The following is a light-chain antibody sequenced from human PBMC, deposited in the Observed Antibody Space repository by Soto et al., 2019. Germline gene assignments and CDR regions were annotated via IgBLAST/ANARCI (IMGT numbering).Light chain of an antibody. CDR2: EVS. CDR1: SSDVGGYDY. Sequence: HSALTQPASVSGSPGQSITISCTGTSSDVGGYDYVSWYQQYPGKAPKFMIYEVSNRPSGVSNRFSGSKSGNTASLTISGLQAEDEADYYCSSYTSSNTDVFGTGTKLTVL. V-gene: IGLV2-14*01. CDR3: SSYTSSNTDV. J-gene: IGLJ1*01.